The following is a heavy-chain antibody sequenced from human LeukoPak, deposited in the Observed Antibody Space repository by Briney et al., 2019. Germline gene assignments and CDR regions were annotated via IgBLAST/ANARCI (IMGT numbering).Heavy chain of an antibody. D-gene: IGHD3-10*01. V-gene: IGHV3-23*01. CDR2: ISESGGRT. CDR3: AIPGDHGSGSYIHFDY. CDR1: GFXFNNYA. Sequence: GGSLRLSCAASGFXFNNYAINWVRQAPGKGLEWVSGISESGGRTFYADSVRGRFTIARDNSKNTLYLQMSSLRAEDTAVYYCAIPGDHGSGSYIHFDYWGQGTLVTVSS. J-gene: IGHJ4*02.